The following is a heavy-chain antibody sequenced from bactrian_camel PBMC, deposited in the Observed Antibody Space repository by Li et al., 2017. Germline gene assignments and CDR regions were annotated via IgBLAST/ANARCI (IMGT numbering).Heavy chain of an antibody. D-gene: IGHD6*01. CDR3: AADQGGKTGGSWYACPADFGW. Sequence: VQLVESGGGLVQPGGSLRLSCAASGFTFSDYHMSWVRQAPGKGLEWVSSITSGGGKTSYAYFGKGRFTISHDSAKNTVYLQMNSLKPEDTAEYYCAADQGGKTGGSWYACPADFGWWGQGTQVTVS. CDR2: ITSGGGKT. V-gene: IGHV3S40*01. J-gene: IGHJ6*01. CDR1: GFTFSDYH.